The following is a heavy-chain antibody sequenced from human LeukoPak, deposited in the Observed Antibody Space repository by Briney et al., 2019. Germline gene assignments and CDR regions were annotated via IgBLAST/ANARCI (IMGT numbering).Heavy chain of an antibody. Sequence: GGSLRLSCAASGFTFSSYEMNWVRQAPGKGLEWVSYISSSGSTIYYADSVKGRFTISRDNAKNSLYLQMNSLRAEDTAVYYCARKGTYYDVSFDYWGQGTLSPSPQ. CDR3: ARKGTYYDVSFDY. CDR1: GFTFSSYE. CDR2: ISSSGSTI. V-gene: IGHV3-48*03. J-gene: IGHJ4*02. D-gene: IGHD3-3*01.